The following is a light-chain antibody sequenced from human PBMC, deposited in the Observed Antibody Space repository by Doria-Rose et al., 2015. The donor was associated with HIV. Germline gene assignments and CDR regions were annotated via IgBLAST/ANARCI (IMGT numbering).Light chain of an antibody. CDR3: LQDYSYPRT. Sequence: CRASQGIRNDLGWYQQKPGKAPKLLIFGTSSLQSGVSSRFSGSGSGTGFTLTISSLQPEDFATYYCLQDYSYPRTFGGGTKVEIK. V-gene: IGKV1-6*01. J-gene: IGKJ4*01. CDR1: QGIRND. CDR2: GTS.